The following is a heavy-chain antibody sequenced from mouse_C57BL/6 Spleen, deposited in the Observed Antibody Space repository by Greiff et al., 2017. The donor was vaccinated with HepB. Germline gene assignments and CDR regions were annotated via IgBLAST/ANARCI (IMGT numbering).Heavy chain of an antibody. D-gene: IGHD1-1*01. V-gene: IGHV14-1*01. Sequence: EVQLQQSGAELVRPGASVKLSCTASGFNIKDYYMHWVKQRPEQGLEWIGRIDPEDGDTEYAPKFQGKATMTADTSSNTAYLQLSSLTSEDTAVYYLTTITTVVATRDYWGQGTTLTVSS. CDR1: GFNIKDYY. J-gene: IGHJ2*01. CDR2: IDPEDGDT. CDR3: TTITTVVATRDY.